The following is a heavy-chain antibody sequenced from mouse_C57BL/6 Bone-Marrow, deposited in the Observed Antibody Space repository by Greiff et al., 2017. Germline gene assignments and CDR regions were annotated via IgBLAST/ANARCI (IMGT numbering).Heavy chain of an antibody. CDR2: INPYNGGT. V-gene: IGHV1-19*01. CDR1: GYTFTDYY. J-gene: IGHJ2*01. CDR3: ARRRRPYYFDY. Sequence: EVQLQQSGPVLVKPGASVKMSCKASGYTFTDYYMNWVKQSHGKSLEWIGVINPYNGGTSYNQKFKGKATLTVDKSSSTAYMELNSLTSEDSEVYYWARRRRPYYFDYWGQGTTGT.